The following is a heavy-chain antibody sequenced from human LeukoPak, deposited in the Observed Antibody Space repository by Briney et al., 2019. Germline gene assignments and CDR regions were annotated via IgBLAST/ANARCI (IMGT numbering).Heavy chain of an antibody. V-gene: IGHV4-38-2*02. CDR1: AYSLTSDYF. CDR2: VDPSGNT. CDR3: ATVRASHYGDWFFDY. D-gene: IGHD4-17*01. Sequence: PSETLSLTCTVSAYSLTSDYFWGWLRHPPGNGLEWIGNVDPSGNTYYNPALQCRATISLDTSKKDFSLKLTSVTAGDTAIYYCATVRASHYGDWFFDYWGQGTLVTVSS. J-gene: IGHJ4*02.